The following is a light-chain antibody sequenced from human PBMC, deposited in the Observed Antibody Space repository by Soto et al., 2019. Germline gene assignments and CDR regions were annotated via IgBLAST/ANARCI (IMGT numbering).Light chain of an antibody. CDR3: SSYAGFNNYV. CDR1: GGDVGGYNY. CDR2: DVN. Sequence: QSVLTQPPSASGSPGQSVTISCTGTGGDVGGYNYVSWYQQHPGKVPRLIIYDVNKRPSGVPDRFSGSKSDNTASLTVSGLQAEDEADYYCSSYAGFNNYVFGTGTKLTVL. J-gene: IGLJ1*01. V-gene: IGLV2-8*01.